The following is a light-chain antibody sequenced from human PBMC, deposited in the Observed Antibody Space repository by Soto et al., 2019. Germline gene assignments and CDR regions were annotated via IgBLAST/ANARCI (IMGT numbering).Light chain of an antibody. CDR2: SAS. Sequence: DIQMTQSPSSLSASVGDRVTITCRASQGIRDALGWYQQKPGKVPKRLIYSASSLQNGVPSRFSGSGSETVFTLTISSLQPEDFATYFCLQHSDYPFTFGQGTMREI. V-gene: IGKV1-17*01. CDR1: QGIRDA. J-gene: IGKJ2*01. CDR3: LQHSDYPFT.